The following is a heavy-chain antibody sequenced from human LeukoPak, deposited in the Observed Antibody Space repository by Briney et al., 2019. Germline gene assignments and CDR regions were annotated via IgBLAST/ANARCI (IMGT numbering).Heavy chain of an antibody. CDR1: GFTFRSYA. Sequence: TGGSLRLSCAASGFTFRSYAMSWDRQPPGKGLEWIGEINHSGSTNYNPFLKSRVTISVDTSKNQFSLKLSSVTAADTAVYYCARWGRLTGYCSSTSCYAPYYYYGMDVWGQGTTVTVSS. D-gene: IGHD2-2*01. J-gene: IGHJ6*02. CDR2: INHSGST. V-gene: IGHV4-34*01. CDR3: ARWGRLTGYCSSTSCYAPYYYYGMDV.